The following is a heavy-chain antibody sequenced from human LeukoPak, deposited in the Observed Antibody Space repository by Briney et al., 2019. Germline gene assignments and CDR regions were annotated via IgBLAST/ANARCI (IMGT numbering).Heavy chain of an antibody. CDR1: GGSISSYY. Sequence: SETLSLTCTVSGGSISSYYWSWIRQPPGKGLEWIGYIHHSGSTNYNPSLKSRVTISVDTPKNQFSLKLRSVTAADTAVYYCTRDRQLEWFYLWGQGTLVTVSS. CDR3: TRDRQLEWFYL. V-gene: IGHV4-59*12. CDR2: IHHSGST. D-gene: IGHD3-10*01. J-gene: IGHJ5*01.